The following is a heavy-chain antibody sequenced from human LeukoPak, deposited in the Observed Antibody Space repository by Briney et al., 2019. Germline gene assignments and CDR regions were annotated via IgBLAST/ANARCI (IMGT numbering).Heavy chain of an antibody. CDR1: GYTFTSYD. CDR2: MNPNSGNT. J-gene: IGHJ4*02. D-gene: IGHD3-3*01. CDR3: ARGATYYDFWSGYQQYSFDY. V-gene: IGHV1-8*01. Sequence: ASVKVSCKASGYTFTSYDINWVRQATGQGLEWMGWMNPNSGNTGYAQKFQGRVTMTRNTSISTAYMELSSLRSEDTAVYYCARGATYYDFWSGYQQYSFDYWGQGTLVTVPS.